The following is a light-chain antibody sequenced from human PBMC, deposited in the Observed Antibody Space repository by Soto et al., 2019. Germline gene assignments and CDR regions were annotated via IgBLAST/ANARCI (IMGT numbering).Light chain of an antibody. CDR3: QQYNSCPLT. CDR2: DAS. V-gene: IGKV1-13*02. J-gene: IGKJ4*01. CDR1: QGISTA. Sequence: AIQLTQSPSSLSASEGERVTIPSRASQGISTALAWYQKKPGKAPKLLTYDASSLESGVPSRFSGSGSGTDFTLAISSLQPEDFATSYCQQYNSCPLTFGGGTKVESK.